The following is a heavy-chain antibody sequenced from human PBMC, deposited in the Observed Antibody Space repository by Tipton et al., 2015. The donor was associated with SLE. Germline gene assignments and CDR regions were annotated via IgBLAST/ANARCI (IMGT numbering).Heavy chain of an antibody. J-gene: IGHJ6*03. CDR3: ARARSEDTFWRDYVNYYSYMDV. Sequence: TLSLTCFVSGGSVSSSNQYWGWMRQTPGKGLEWIGSIFNGWNTYYNPSLKSRVTISVDTSKNQFSLKLMSLTAADTAVYYCARARSEDTFWRDYVNYYSYMDVWGRGTTVTVSS. CDR2: IFNGWNT. CDR1: GGSVSSSNQY. D-gene: IGHD3-3*01. V-gene: IGHV4-39*07.